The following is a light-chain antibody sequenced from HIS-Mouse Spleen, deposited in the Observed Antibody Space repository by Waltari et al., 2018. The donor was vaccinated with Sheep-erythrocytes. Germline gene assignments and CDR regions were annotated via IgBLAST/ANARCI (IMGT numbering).Light chain of an antibody. CDR3: QAWDSSTAV. Sequence: SYELTQPPSVSVSPGQTASITCSGDKLGDKYACWYQQKPGQSPVRVIYQDRKRPSGLPERFSGANSGNTATLTISGTQAMDEADYYCQAWDSSTAVFGGGTKLTVL. CDR2: QDR. J-gene: IGLJ2*01. CDR1: KLGDKY. V-gene: IGLV3-1*01.